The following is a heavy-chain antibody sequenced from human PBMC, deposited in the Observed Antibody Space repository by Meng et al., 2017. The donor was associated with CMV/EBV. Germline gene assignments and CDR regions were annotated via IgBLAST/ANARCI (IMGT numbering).Heavy chain of an antibody. Sequence: SVKVSCKASGFTFTSSAVRWVRQARGQRLEWIGWIVVGSGNTNYAQKFQERVTITRDMSTSTAYMELSSLRSEDTAVYYCAADSNGGSSSWLGHYYYFGMDVWGQGTTVTVSS. V-gene: IGHV1-58*01. CDR2: IVVGSGNT. CDR3: AADSNGGSSSWLGHYYYFGMDV. CDR1: GFTFTSSA. D-gene: IGHD6-13*01. J-gene: IGHJ6*02.